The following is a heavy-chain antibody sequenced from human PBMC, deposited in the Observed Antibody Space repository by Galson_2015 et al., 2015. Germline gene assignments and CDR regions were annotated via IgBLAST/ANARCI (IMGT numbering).Heavy chain of an antibody. D-gene: IGHD2-15*01. Sequence: SETLSLTCAVSGGSISSSNWWSWVRQPPGKGLEWIGEIYHSGSTSYNPSLKSRVTISVDKSKNQFSLKLSSVTAADTAVYYCARAHQFSRCALGWGQGTLVTVSS. CDR2: IYHSGST. V-gene: IGHV4-4*02. CDR3: ARAHQFSRCALG. CDR1: GGSISSSNW. J-gene: IGHJ4*02.